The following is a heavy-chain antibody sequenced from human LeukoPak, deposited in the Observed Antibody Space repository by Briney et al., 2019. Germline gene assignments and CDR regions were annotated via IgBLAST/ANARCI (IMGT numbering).Heavy chain of an antibody. J-gene: IGHJ5*02. CDR1: GFTFTSSA. Sequence: SVKVSCKASGFTFTSSAVQWVRQARGQRLEWVGWIVVGSGNTNYAQKFQERVTITRDMSTSTAYMELSSLRSEDTAVYYCAREEGGRFNWFDPWGQGTLVTVSS. D-gene: IGHD3-3*01. CDR2: IVVGSGNT. V-gene: IGHV1-58*01. CDR3: AREEGGRFNWFDP.